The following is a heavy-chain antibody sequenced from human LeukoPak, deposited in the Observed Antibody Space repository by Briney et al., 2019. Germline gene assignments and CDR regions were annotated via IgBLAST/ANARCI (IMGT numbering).Heavy chain of an antibody. CDR1: GFTFSSYG. D-gene: IGHD3-10*01. J-gene: IGHJ4*02. CDR3: AKHPSGSGSYYGY. CDR2: ISGSGGST. Sequence: GGSLRLSCAASGFTFSSYGMSWVRQAPGKGLEWVSAISGSGGSTYYADSVKGRFTISRDNSKNTLYLQMNSLRAEDTAVYYYAKHPSGSGSYYGYWGQGTLVTVSS. V-gene: IGHV3-23*01.